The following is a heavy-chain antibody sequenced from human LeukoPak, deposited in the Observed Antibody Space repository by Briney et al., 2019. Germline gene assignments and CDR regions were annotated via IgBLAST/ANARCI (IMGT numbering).Heavy chain of an antibody. J-gene: IGHJ6*02. CDR3: AQYQLPAYYYYGMDV. V-gene: IGHV4-34*01. D-gene: IGHD2-2*01. Sequence: SETLSLTSAVYGGSFSGYYWSWIRQPPGKGLEWIGEINHSGSTNYTPSLKSRVTISVDTSKNQFSLKLSSVTAADTAVYYCAQYQLPAYYYYGMDVWGQGTTVTVSS. CDR1: GGSFSGYY. CDR2: INHSGST.